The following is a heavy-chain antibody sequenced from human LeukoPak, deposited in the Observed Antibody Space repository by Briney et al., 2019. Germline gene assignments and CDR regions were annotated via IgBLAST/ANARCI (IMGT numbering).Heavy chain of an antibody. Sequence: SETLSLTCAVYGGSFSGYYWTWIRQPPGKGLEWIGEINHSGSTKYNPSLKSRVTVSVDTSKGQFSLKLSSVTAADTAVYYCARGGGNLLPYFDPKYYYYMDVWGKGTTVTVSS. CDR1: GGSFSGYY. CDR3: ARGGGNLLPYFDPKYYYYMDV. CDR2: INHSGST. J-gene: IGHJ6*03. D-gene: IGHD3-9*01. V-gene: IGHV4-34*01.